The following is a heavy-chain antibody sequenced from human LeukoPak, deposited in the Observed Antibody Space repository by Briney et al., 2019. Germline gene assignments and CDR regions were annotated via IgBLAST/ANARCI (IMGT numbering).Heavy chain of an antibody. V-gene: IGHV4-34*01. Sequence: SETLSLTCAVYGGSFSGYYWSWIRQPPGKGLEWIGAINHSGSTNYSPSLKSRVTISVDTSKNQFSLKLSSVTAADTAVYYCARVPMVRGVRGTFDYWGQGTLVTVSS. CDR2: INHSGST. J-gene: IGHJ4*02. CDR3: ARVPMVRGVRGTFDY. CDR1: GGSFSGYY. D-gene: IGHD3-10*01.